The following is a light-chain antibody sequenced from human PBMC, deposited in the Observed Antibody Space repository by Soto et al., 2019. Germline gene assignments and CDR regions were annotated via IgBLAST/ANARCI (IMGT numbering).Light chain of an antibody. CDR2: DAS. CDR3: QRYNAYWA. CDR1: QSIVRE. J-gene: IGKJ1*01. V-gene: IGKV1-5*01. Sequence: DIQMTQSPSTLSASVGDRVTIACRASQSIVRELAWYQQKPGKAPKVLIYDASSLKSGVPSRFSGSGSGTEFTLTISSLQPDDFATYYCQRYNAYWAFGPGTKVDI.